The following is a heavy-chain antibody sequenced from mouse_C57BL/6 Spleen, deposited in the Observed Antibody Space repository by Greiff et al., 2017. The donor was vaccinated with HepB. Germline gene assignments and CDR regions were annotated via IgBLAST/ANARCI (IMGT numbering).Heavy chain of an antibody. Sequence: EVHLVESGGGLVQPGGSLSLSCAASGFTFTDYYMSWVRQPPGKALEWLGFIRNKANGYTTEYSASVKGRFTISRDNSQSILYLQMNALRAEDSATYYCARSLYYDYDVYFDYWGQGTTLTVSS. V-gene: IGHV7-3*01. CDR3: ARSLYYDYDVYFDY. CDR2: IRNKANGYTT. CDR1: GFTFTDYY. D-gene: IGHD2-4*01. J-gene: IGHJ2*01.